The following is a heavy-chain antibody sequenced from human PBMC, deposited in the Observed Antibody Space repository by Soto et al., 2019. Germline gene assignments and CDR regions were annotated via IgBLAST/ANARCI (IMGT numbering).Heavy chain of an antibody. Sequence: SETLSLTCAVYGGSFSGYYWSWIRQPPGKGLEWIGEIYSSGSTNYNPSLKSRVTMSVDAYKNQFSLQPTSVTAAETAIYYCASRQQQVALVEYWGQGALVTVSS. D-gene: IGHD6-13*01. CDR1: GGSFSGYY. J-gene: IGHJ4*02. CDR2: IYSSGST. CDR3: ASRQQQVALVEY. V-gene: IGHV4-34*01.